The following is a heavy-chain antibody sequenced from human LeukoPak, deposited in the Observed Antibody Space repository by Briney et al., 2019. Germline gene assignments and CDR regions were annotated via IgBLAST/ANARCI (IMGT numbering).Heavy chain of an antibody. CDR1: GFTFSGYW. V-gene: IGHV3-7*04. D-gene: IGHD5-18*01. Sequence: GGSLRLSCAASGFTFSGYWMSWVRQAPGKGLEWVANIKHDGSEKYYEDSVKGRFTISRDNAKNSLYFQMNSLRAEDTPVYYCARDVSGHTYGSYDYWGQGTLVTVSS. CDR3: ARDVSGHTYGSYDY. J-gene: IGHJ4*02. CDR2: IKHDGSEK.